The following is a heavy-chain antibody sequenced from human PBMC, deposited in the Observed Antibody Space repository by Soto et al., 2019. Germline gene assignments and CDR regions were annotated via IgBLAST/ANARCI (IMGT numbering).Heavy chain of an antibody. CDR1: GYTFSSSA. D-gene: IGHD6-19*01. Sequence: QVQIVQSGAEVKKPGASVKVSCKASGYTFSSSAMHWVRQAPGQSLEWMGWINVGTDKTEYSRRLQGRATITKDASASTSDMELSGLTSEDTAVYYCAKWKGGWVPDFWGPGTLVTVSS. CDR2: INVGTDKT. CDR3: AKWKGGWVPDF. V-gene: IGHV1-3*01. J-gene: IGHJ4*02.